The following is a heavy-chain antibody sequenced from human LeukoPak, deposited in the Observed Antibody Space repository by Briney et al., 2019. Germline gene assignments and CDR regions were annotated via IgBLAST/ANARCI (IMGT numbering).Heavy chain of an antibody. V-gene: IGHV4-30-2*02. CDR2: IYHSGST. Sequence: SQTLSLTCAVSGGSISSGGYSWSWIRQPPGKGLEWIGYIYHSGSTYYNPSLKSRVTISVDRSKNQFSLKLSSVTAADTAAYYCARRHCSRTSCPHDYWGQGTLVTVSS. D-gene: IGHD2-2*01. CDR3: ARRHCSRTSCPHDY. CDR1: GGSISSGGYS. J-gene: IGHJ4*02.